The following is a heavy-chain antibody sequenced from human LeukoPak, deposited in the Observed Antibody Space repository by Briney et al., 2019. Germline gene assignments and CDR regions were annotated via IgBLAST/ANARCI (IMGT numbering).Heavy chain of an antibody. Sequence: GGSLRLSCAASGFTFNGYAMNWVRQAPGKGLEWVSGISGNAGDTFYADSVKGRVTISRDNSKDTLYLQMNSLRAEDTAVYYCAKKGGSDWPPRAFDHWGQGTLVTVSS. V-gene: IGHV3-23*01. J-gene: IGHJ4*02. D-gene: IGHD6-19*01. CDR2: ISGNAGDT. CDR3: AKKGGSDWPPRAFDH. CDR1: GFTFNGYA.